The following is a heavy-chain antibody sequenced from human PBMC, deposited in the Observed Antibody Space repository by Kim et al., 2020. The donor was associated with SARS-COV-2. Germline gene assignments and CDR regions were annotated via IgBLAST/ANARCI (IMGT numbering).Heavy chain of an antibody. D-gene: IGHD2-2*01. J-gene: IGHJ4*02. Sequence: GGSLRLSCAASGFTFSSYAMHWVRQAPGKGLEWVAVISYDGSNKYYADSVKGRFTISRDNSKNTLYLQMNSLRAEDTAVYYCARVMVPAANLLVDYWGQGTLVTVSS. V-gene: IGHV3-30-3*01. CDR3: ARVMVPAANLLVDY. CDR2: ISYDGSNK. CDR1: GFTFSSYA.